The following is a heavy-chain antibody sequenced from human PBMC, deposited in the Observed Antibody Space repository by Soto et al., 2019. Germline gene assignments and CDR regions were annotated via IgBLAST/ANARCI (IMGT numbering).Heavy chain of an antibody. CDR1: GFTFSSYA. V-gene: IGHV3-23*01. CDR2: ISGSGGST. J-gene: IGHJ6*02. Sequence: GGSLRLSCAASGFTFSSYAMSWVRQAPGKGLEWVSAISGSGGSTYYADSVKGRFTISRDNSKNTLYLQMNSLRAEDTAAYYCAKDRPSPRYFDWSYGMDVWGQGTTVTVSS. D-gene: IGHD3-9*01. CDR3: AKDRPSPRYFDWSYGMDV.